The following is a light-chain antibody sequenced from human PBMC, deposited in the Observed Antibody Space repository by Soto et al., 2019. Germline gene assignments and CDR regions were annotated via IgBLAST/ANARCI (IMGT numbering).Light chain of an antibody. CDR3: SSYAGSKNFVV. CDR1: SSDVGGYNY. CDR2: EVS. Sequence: QSALTQPPSASGSPGQSVTISCTGTSSDVGGYNYVSWYQQHPGKAPKRMIYEVSKRPTGVPDRFSGSKSGKKASLSVSGSQGDDEPDYYCSSYAGSKNFVVFGGGTKVTV. V-gene: IGLV2-8*01. J-gene: IGLJ2*01.